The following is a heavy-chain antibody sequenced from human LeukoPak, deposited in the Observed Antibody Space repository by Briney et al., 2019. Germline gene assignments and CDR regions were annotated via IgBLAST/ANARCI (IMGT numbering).Heavy chain of an antibody. CDR1: GFSFDDYA. J-gene: IGHJ6*02. D-gene: IGHD3-3*01. CDR3: ARDLEGISGMDV. V-gene: IGHV3-20*04. CDR2: INWNGGGA. Sequence: GGSLRLSCAASGFSFDDYAMSWVRQAPGKGLEWVSAINWNGGGAGYADSVKGRFTISRDNAKNSLYLQMNSLRAEDTAVYYCARDLEGISGMDVWGQGTAVTVSS.